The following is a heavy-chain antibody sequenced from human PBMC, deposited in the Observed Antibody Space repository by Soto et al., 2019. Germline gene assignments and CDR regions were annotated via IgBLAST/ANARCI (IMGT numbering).Heavy chain of an antibody. J-gene: IGHJ5*02. CDR2: INKEGSEK. V-gene: IGHV3-7*01. D-gene: IGHD1-20*01. CDR1: GFTSGDYW. Sequence: EVQLVESGGVLVQPGGSLRLSCVASGFTSGDYWMNWVRKAPGKGLEWVAIINKEGSEKFYLDSVKGRFTISRDNATTSLFLQMNSRRAEDTALYYCARDGHNTNDVDHWGQGTWVTDSS. CDR3: ARDGHNTNDVDH.